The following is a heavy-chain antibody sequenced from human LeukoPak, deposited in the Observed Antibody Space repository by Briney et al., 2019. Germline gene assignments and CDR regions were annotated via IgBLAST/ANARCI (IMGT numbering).Heavy chain of an antibody. J-gene: IGHJ5*02. CDR3: ARGSSITGTTGNWFDP. CDR2: IIPIFGTA. V-gene: IGHV1-69*13. D-gene: IGHD1/OR15-1a*01. Sequence: SVKVSCKASGGTFSSYAISWVRQAPGQGLEWMGGIIPIFGTANYAQKFQGRVTITADESTSTAYMELSSLRSEDTAVYYCARGSSITGTTGNWFDPWGQGTLVTVSS. CDR1: GGTFSSYA.